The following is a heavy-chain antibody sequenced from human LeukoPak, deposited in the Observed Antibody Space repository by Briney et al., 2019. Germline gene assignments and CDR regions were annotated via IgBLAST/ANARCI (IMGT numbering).Heavy chain of an antibody. J-gene: IGHJ6*02. CDR1: GGSFSGYY. CDR3: ARDRVPAARYYYYYGMDV. D-gene: IGHD2-2*01. CDR2: INHSGST. V-gene: IGHV4-34*01. Sequence: SETLSLTCAVYGGSFSGYYWSWIRQPPGKGLEWIGEINHSGSTNYNPSLKSRVTISVDTSKNQFSLKLSSVTAADTAVYYCARDRVPAARYYYYYGMDVWGQGTTVTVSS.